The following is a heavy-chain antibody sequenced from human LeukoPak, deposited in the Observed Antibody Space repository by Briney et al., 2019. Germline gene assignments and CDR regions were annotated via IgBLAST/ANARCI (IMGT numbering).Heavy chain of an antibody. D-gene: IGHD3-16*01. V-gene: IGHV3-23*01. CDR2: IGARADTS. CDR1: GFTFSSST. CDR3: VKRDKGTFDY. J-gene: IGHJ4*02. Sequence: PGGSLRLSCAASGFTFSSSTMTWVRQAPGKGLEWVSAIGARADTSDYADAVKGRFIISRDNSKNTLYLQMNSLRAEDTAVYYCVKRDKGTFDYWGRGTLVTVSS.